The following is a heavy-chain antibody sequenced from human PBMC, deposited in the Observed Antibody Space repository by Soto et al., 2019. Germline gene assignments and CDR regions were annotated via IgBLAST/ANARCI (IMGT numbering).Heavy chain of an antibody. D-gene: IGHD6-6*01. J-gene: IGHJ6*02. CDR1: GGTFSSYA. CDR2: IIPIFGTA. V-gene: IGHV1-69*13. Sequence: ASVKVSCKASGGTFSSYAISWVRQAPGQGLEWMGGIIPIFGTANYAQKFQGRVTITADESTSTAYMELSSLRSEDTAVYYCARAIRSSYSSSSGYYYGMDVWGQGTTVTVSS. CDR3: ARAIRSSYSSSSGYYYGMDV.